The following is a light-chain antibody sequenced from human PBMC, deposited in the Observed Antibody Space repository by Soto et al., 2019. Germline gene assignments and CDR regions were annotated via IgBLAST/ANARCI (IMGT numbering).Light chain of an antibody. J-gene: IGLJ2*01. CDR1: SSDVGGYNY. V-gene: IGLV2-14*01. CDR2: DVS. CDR3: SSYTSSSTLGV. Sequence: QSALTQPASVSGSPGQSITISCTGTSSDVGGYNYVSWYQQHPGKAPKLMIYDVSNRPSGVSNRFSGSKSGNTASLTISVLQADDEADYYCSSYTSSSTLGVFGGGTKLTVL.